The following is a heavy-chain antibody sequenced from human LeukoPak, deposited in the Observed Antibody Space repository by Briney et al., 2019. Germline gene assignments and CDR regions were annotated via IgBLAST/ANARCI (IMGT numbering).Heavy chain of an antibody. CDR1: GFTFSSHW. V-gene: IGHV3-9*01. D-gene: IGHD3-16*01. J-gene: IGHJ4*02. Sequence: GGSLRLSCAASGFTFSSHWMGWVRQAPGKGLEWVSGISWNSGSIGYADSVKGRFTISRDNAKNSLYLQMNSLRAEDTALYYCANWGSYFDYWGQGTLVTVSS. CDR3: ANWGSYFDY. CDR2: ISWNSGSI.